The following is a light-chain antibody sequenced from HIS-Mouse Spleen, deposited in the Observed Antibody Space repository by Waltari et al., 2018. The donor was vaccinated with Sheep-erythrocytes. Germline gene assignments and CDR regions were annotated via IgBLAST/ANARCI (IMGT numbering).Light chain of an antibody. CDR1: SSDVGSYNL. V-gene: IGLV2-23*01. CDR3: CSYAGSSTPWV. CDR2: AGS. J-gene: IGLJ3*02. Sequence: QSALTQPASVSGSPGQSITISCTGTSSDVGSYNLVSWYQQPPGKAPKLMIYAGSTRPSGVSNRFSGSKSGNTASLTISGLQAEGEADYYCCSYAGSSTPWVFGGGTKLTVL.